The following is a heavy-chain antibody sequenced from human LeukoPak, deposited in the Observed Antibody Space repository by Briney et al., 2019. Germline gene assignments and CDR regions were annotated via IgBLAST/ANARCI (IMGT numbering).Heavy chain of an antibody. V-gene: IGHV4-31*03. CDR2: IYYSGST. Sequence: SETLSLTCTVSGGSISSGGYYWRWIRQHPGKGLEWIGYIYYSGSTYYNPSLKSRVTISVDTSKNQFSLKLSSVTAADTAVYYCARETIVATGVDWFDPWGQGTLVTVSS. CDR3: ARETIVATGVDWFDP. CDR1: GGSISSGGYY. J-gene: IGHJ5*02. D-gene: IGHD3-22*01.